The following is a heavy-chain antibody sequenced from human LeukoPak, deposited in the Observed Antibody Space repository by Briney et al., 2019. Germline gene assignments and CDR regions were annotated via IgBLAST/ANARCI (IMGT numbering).Heavy chain of an antibody. CDR1: GGSISSDSDY. D-gene: IGHD1-1*01. V-gene: IGHV4-61*02. J-gene: IGHJ4*02. CDR2: IYSGST. Sequence: SDTLSLTCTVSGGSISSDSDYWSWIRQPAGKGLEWIGRIYSGSTDCNPSLRSRLTITVDTSKNQFSLKLSSVTAADTAVYYCARGRVSGTTLYFDYWGQGTLVTVSS. CDR3: ARGRVSGTTLYFDY.